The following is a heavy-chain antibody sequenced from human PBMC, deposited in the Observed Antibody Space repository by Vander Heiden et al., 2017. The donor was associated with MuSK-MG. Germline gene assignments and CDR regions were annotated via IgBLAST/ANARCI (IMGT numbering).Heavy chain of an antibody. CDR2: IYHSGST. J-gene: IGHJ5*02. CDR3: ARDYYGSGSNWFDP. CDR1: GGSISSGGYS. V-gene: IGHV4-30-2*01. D-gene: IGHD3-10*01. Sequence: QLQLQESGSGLVKPSQTLSLTCAVSGGSISSGGYSWSWIRQPPGKGLEWIGYIYHSGSTYYNPSLKSRVTISVDRSKNQFSLKPSSVTAADTAVYYCARDYYGSGSNWFDPWGQGTLVTVSS.